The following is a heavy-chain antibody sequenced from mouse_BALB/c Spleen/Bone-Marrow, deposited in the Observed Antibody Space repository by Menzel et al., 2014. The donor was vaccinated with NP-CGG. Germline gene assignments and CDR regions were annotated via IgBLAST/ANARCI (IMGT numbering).Heavy chain of an antibody. D-gene: IGHD1-2*01. V-gene: IGHV7-3*02. J-gene: IGHJ1*01. Sequence: EVQLQQSGGGLVQPGASLRLSCATSGFNFTDTYMSWVRQPPGQALEWLGFIGNKANGSTTEYSASVKGRFTISRENSQSIHSPQMHTLRAEYSATYYCSREITAAFHCYLDFWAQGPRSPSP. CDR2: IGNKANGSTT. CDR1: GFNFTDTY. CDR3: SREITAAFHCYLDF.